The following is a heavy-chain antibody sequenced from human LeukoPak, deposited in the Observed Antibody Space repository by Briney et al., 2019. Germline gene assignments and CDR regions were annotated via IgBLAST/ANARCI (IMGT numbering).Heavy chain of an antibody. D-gene: IGHD1-1*01. V-gene: IGHV1-46*01. Sequence: ASVKVSCKASGYTFTSYYMHWVRQAPGQGLEWMGIINPSGGSTSYAQKFQGGVTMTRDMSTSTVYMELSSLRSEDTAVYYCARDQSIDDRAFDYWGQGTLVTVSS. CDR3: ARDQSIDDRAFDY. J-gene: IGHJ4*02. CDR1: GYTFTSYY. CDR2: INPSGGST.